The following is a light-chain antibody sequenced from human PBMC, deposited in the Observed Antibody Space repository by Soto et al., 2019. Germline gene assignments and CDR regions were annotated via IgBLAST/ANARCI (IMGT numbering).Light chain of an antibody. CDR3: SSYTSSTTLNYV. J-gene: IGLJ1*01. CDR2: EVS. V-gene: IGLV2-14*01. Sequence: QSVLTQPPSASGSPGQSVTISCTGTSSDVGGYNYVSWYQHHPGKAPKLLIYEVSNRPSGISNRFSGSKSGNTASLTISGLQAEDEADYYCSSYTSSTTLNYVFGTGTKVTVL. CDR1: SSDVGGYNY.